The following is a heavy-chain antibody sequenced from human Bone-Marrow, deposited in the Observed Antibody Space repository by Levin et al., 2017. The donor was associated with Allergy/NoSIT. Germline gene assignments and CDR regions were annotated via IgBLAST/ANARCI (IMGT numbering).Heavy chain of an antibody. Sequence: SETLSLTCTVSGYSISSGYYWGWIRQPPGKGLEWIGSIYHSGSTYYNPSLKSRVTISVDTSKNQFSLKLSSVTAADTAVYYCARGGYCSGGSCYSIERSDWFDPWGQGTLVTVSS. J-gene: IGHJ5*02. D-gene: IGHD2-15*01. CDR2: IYHSGST. V-gene: IGHV4-38-2*02. CDR1: GYSISSGYY. CDR3: ARGGYCSGGSCYSIERSDWFDP.